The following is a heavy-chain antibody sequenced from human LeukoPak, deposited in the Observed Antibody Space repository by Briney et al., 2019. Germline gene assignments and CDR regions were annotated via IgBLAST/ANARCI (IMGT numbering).Heavy chain of an antibody. D-gene: IGHD3-9*01. V-gene: IGHV4-39*01. Sequence: SETLSLTCSVSGDSIRRRSYYWGWFRQPPGKGLEWIGSIYYSGSTYYNPSLKSRVAISIDTSKSQLSLNLTSVTAADTAVYFCVDDSTGYYYFDYWGQGTLVTVSS. CDR1: GDSIRRRSYY. J-gene: IGHJ4*02. CDR2: IYYSGST. CDR3: VDDSTGYYYFDY.